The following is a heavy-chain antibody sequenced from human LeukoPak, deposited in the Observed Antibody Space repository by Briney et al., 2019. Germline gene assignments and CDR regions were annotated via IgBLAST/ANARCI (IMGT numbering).Heavy chain of an antibody. Sequence: ALVKVSCKASRYTFTSYDINWVRQATGQGLEWMGWMNPNSGNTGYAQKFTGRVTMTRNNSISTAYMELSSLRSEDTAVYYCARGWRHSGYQIDEYFQHWGQGTLVTVSS. V-gene: IGHV1-8*01. D-gene: IGHD5-12*01. CDR3: ARGWRHSGYQIDEYFQH. J-gene: IGHJ1*01. CDR1: RYTFTSYD. CDR2: MNPNSGNT.